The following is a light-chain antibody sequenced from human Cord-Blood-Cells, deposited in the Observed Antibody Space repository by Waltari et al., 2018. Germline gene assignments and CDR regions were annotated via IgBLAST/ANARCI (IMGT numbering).Light chain of an antibody. CDR2: RHN. V-gene: IGLV1-47*01. Sequence: QSVLTQPPSASGTPGQRVTISCSGSSSNIGSNYVYWYQQLPGTAPTLLIYRHNRRPSGVPDRFSGSKSGTSASLAISGLRSEDEADYYCAAWDDSLSGPVFGGGTKLTVL. CDR1: SSNIGSNY. CDR3: AAWDDSLSGPV. J-gene: IGLJ3*02.